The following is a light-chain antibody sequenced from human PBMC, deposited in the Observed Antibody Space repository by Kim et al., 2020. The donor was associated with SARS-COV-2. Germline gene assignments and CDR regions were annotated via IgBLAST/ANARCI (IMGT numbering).Light chain of an antibody. CDR3: HQYSNWPPET. J-gene: IGKJ2*01. V-gene: IGKV3-15*01. CDR1: QSISNN. CDR2: DVS. Sequence: EIVMTQSPATLSVSPGERATLSCRASQSISNNLAWYQQKPGQAPRLLMYDVSTRATGIPARFSGSGSGTEFTLTISSLQSEDFAVYYCHQYSNWPPETFGQGTKLEIK.